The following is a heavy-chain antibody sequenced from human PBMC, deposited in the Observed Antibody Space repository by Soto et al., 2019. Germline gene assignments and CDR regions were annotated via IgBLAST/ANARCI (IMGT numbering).Heavy chain of an antibody. V-gene: IGHV4-59*01. D-gene: IGHD3-10*01. Sequence: QVQLQESGPGLVKPSETLSLTCTVSGGSISSYYWSWIRQPPGKGLEWIGYIYYSGSTNYNPSLKSRVTISVDTSKNQFSLKLSSVTAADTAVYYCAREKLWFGERNFDYWGQGTLVTVSS. CDR1: GGSISSYY. CDR3: AREKLWFGERNFDY. CDR2: IYYSGST. J-gene: IGHJ4*02.